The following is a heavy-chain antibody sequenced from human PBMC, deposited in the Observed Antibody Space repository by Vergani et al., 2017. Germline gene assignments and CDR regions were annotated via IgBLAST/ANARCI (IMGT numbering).Heavy chain of an antibody. V-gene: IGHV3-23*01. J-gene: IGHJ6*03. CDR3: ATTTSYGIYYYYMDV. CDR1: GFTFSSYA. Sequence: EVQLLESGGGLVQPGGSLRFSCAASGFTFSSYAMSWVRQAPGKGLEWVSAISGSGGSTYYADSVKGRFTISRDNSKNTLYLQMNSLRAEDTAVYYCATTTSYGIYYYYMDVWGKGTTVTVSS. CDR2: ISGSGGST. D-gene: IGHD1-1*01.